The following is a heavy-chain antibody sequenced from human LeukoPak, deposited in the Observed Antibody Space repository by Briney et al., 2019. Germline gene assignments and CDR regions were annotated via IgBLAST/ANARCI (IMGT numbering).Heavy chain of an antibody. V-gene: IGHV4-61*02. D-gene: IGHD6-13*01. J-gene: IGHJ4*02. Sequence: SETLSLTCTVSGGSINSDAYYWSWIRQPAGKGLEWIGRIHTSGRTNYNPSLKSRFTISVDTSKNQFSLKLSSVTAADTAVYYCARVASSHDFDYWGQGTLVTVSS. CDR1: GGSINSDAYY. CDR2: IHTSGRT. CDR3: ARVASSHDFDY.